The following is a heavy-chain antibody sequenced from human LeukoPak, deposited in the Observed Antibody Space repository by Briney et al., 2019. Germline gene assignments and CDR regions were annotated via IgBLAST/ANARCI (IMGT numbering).Heavy chain of an antibody. J-gene: IGHJ3*02. CDR1: GGSLSSYY. CDR3: ARRGATNFFDI. CDR2: IYYSGST. D-gene: IGHD1-26*01. V-gene: IGHV4-59*08. Sequence: SETLSLTCTVSGGSLSSYYWSWIRQPPGKGLEWIGYIYYSGSTNYNPSLKSRVTISVDTSKNQFSLKLSSVTAADTAVYYCARRGATNFFDIWGQGTMVTVSS.